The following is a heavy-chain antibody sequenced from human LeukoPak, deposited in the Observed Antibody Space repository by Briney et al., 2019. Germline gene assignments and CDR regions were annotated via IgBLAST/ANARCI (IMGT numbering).Heavy chain of an antibody. Sequence: ASVKVSCKASGYSFTNSALHWVRQAPGQRLEWMGWTNGATGNTRFSQDFQGRLTITIDTSASTSYMELSSLRSEDTAVYYCARSPGGNARTWLDYWGQGTLVTVSS. CDR2: TNGATGNT. CDR3: ARSPGGNARTWLDY. D-gene: IGHD4-23*01. CDR1: GYSFTNSA. V-gene: IGHV1-3*02. J-gene: IGHJ4*02.